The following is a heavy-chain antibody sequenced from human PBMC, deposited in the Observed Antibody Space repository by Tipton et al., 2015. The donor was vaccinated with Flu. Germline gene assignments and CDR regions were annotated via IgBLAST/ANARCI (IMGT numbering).Heavy chain of an antibody. D-gene: IGHD6-6*01. CDR2: INAGNGNT. J-gene: IGHJ6*02. CDR1: GYTFTSYA. V-gene: IGHV1-3*01. Sequence: QVQLVQSGAEVKKPGASVKVSCKASGYTFTSYAMHWVRQAPGQRLEWMGWINAGNGNTKYSQKFQGRVTITRDTSASTAYMELSSLRSEDTAVYYCARPRPNPLYSSSHYYYYYGMDVWGQGTTVTVSS. CDR3: ARPRPNPLYSSSHYYYYYGMDV.